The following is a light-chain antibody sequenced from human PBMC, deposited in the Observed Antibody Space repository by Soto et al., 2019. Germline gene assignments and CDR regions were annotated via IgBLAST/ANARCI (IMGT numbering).Light chain of an antibody. V-gene: IGKV1-8*01. CDR1: QGISSY. J-gene: IGKJ1*01. CDR3: QQYYSYPRT. Sequence: AIRMTQSPSSFSASTGDRVTITCRASQGISSYLAWYQQKPGKAPKLLIYAASTLQSGVPSRFSESGSETDFTLTISCLQSEDFATYYCQQYYSYPRTFGQGTKVEIK. CDR2: AAS.